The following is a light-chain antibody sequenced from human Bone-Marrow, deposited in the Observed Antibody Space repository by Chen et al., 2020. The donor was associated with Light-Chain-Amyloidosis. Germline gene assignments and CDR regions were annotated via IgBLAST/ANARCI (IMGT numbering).Light chain of an antibody. J-gene: IGLJ3*02. CDR1: NIGSTS. CDR2: DDS. CDR3: QVWDRGSDRPV. Sequence: SYVLTKPSSVSVAPGQTATIACGGNNIGSTSVHWYQQTPGQAPLLVVYDDSDRPSGIPERLSGCNSGNTATLTISRVEAGDEADYYCQVWDRGSDRPVFGGGTKLTVL. V-gene: IGLV3-21*02.